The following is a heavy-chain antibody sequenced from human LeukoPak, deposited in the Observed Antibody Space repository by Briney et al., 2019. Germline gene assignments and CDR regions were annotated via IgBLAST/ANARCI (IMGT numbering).Heavy chain of an antibody. CDR2: INPNSGGT. CDR1: GYTFTGYY. J-gene: IGHJ5*02. CDR3: ARDGGYCSSTSCYRSWFDP. Sequence: ASVKVSCKASGYTFTGYYMHWVRQAPGQGLEWMGWINPNSGGTNYAQKFQGRVTMTRDTSTSTAYMELSRLRSDDTAVYHCARDGGYCSSTSCYRSWFDPWGQGTLVTVSS. V-gene: IGHV1-2*02. D-gene: IGHD2-2*01.